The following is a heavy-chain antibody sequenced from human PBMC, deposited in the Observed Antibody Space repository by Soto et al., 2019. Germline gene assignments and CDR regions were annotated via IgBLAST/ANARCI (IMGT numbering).Heavy chain of an antibody. CDR1: GFSVSSKY. Sequence: EVQLVESGGGLVQPGGSLRLSCAASGFSVSSKYMSWVRQAPGKGLEWVSLIQSGGSTYYAGSVKGRFTISRDNFENTLFLQMTSLRVEDTAVYYCTGDDVHCNGGRCYGVPMDVWGKGPTVTASA. J-gene: IGHJ6*04. V-gene: IGHV3-66*01. CDR3: TGDDVHCNGGRCYGVPMDV. D-gene: IGHD2-15*01. CDR2: IQSGGST.